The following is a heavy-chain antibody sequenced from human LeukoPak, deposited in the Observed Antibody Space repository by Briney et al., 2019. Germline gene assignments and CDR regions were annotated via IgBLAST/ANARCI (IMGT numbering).Heavy chain of an antibody. Sequence: GGSLRLSCAASGFTFSNYGMHWVRQAPGKGLEWVAGIWYDGSNKYYADSVKGRFTISRDNSKNTVYLQLNSLRVEDTALYYCAKEGTSGWYDYYGLAVWGQGTMVTVSS. CDR3: AKEGTSGWYDYYGLAV. CDR1: GFTFSNYG. D-gene: IGHD6-19*01. J-gene: IGHJ6*02. V-gene: IGHV3-33*06. CDR2: IWYDGSNK.